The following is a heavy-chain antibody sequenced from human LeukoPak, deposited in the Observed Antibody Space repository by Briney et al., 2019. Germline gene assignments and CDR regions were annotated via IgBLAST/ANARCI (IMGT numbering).Heavy chain of an antibody. Sequence: PSETLSLTCTVSGGSISSGSYYCSWIRQPAGKGLEWTGRIYTSGSTNYNPSLKSRVTISVDTSKNQFSLKLSSVTAADTAVYYCARDFGDSSSPDAFDIWGQGTMVTVSS. CDR2: IYTSGST. D-gene: IGHD6-6*01. J-gene: IGHJ3*02. CDR3: ARDFGDSSSPDAFDI. V-gene: IGHV4-61*02. CDR1: GGSISSGSYY.